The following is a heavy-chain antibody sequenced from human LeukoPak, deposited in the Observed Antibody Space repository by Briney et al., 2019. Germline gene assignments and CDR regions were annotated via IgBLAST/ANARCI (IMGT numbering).Heavy chain of an antibody. CDR2: IYYSGST. Sequence: SETLSLTCTVSGGSISYYYWSWIRQPPGQGLEWIGYIYYSGSTNYNPSLKSRVTISVDTSKNQFSLKVRSVTAADTAVYYCARVEFDGIAAAGSLDYWGQGILVTVSS. J-gene: IGHJ4*02. D-gene: IGHD6-13*01. V-gene: IGHV4-59*01. CDR1: GGSISYYY. CDR3: ARVEFDGIAAAGSLDY.